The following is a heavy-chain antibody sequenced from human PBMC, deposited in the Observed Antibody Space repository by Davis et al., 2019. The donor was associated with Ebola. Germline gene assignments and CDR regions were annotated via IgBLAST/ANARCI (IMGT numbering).Heavy chain of an antibody. D-gene: IGHD5-18*01. V-gene: IGHV1-8*01. Sequence: AASVKVSCKASGYTFTSYDINWVRQATGQGLEWMGWMNPNSGNTGYAQKFQGRVTMTRNTSISTAYMELSSLRSEDTAVYYCASRRDTAMASIDYWGQGTLVTVSS. J-gene: IGHJ4*02. CDR3: ASRRDTAMASIDY. CDR1: GYTFTSYD. CDR2: MNPNSGNT.